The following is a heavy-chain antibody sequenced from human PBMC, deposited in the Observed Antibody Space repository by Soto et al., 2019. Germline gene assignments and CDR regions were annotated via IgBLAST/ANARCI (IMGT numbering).Heavy chain of an antibody. CDR1: GFTFSSYG. V-gene: IGHV3-30*18. J-gene: IGHJ6*02. D-gene: IGHD6-13*01. Sequence: QVQLVESGGGVVQPGRSLRLSCAASGFTFSSYGMDWVRQAPGKGLEWVAVISYDGSNKYYADSVKGRFTISRDNSKNTLYLEMNSLRAEDTAVYYCAKGAPSYSIKPAKYGMYVWGQGTTVTVSS. CDR2: ISYDGSNK. CDR3: AKGAPSYSIKPAKYGMYV.